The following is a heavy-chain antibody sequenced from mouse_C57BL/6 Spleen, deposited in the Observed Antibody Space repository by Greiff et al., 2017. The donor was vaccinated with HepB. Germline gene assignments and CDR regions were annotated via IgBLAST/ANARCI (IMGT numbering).Heavy chain of an antibody. J-gene: IGHJ3*01. D-gene: IGHD1-1*01. V-gene: IGHV1-9*01. Sequence: VKLQESGAELMKPGASVKLSCKATGYTFTGYWIEWVKQRPGHGLEWIGEILPGSGSTNYNEKFKGKATFTADTSSNTAYMQLSSLTTEDSAIYYCARSGYYGSREDWCAYWGQGTLVTVSA. CDR3: ARSGYYGSREDWCAY. CDR2: ILPGSGST. CDR1: GYTFTGYW.